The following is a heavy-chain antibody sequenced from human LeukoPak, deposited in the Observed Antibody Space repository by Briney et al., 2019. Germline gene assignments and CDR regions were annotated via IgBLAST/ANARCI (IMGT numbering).Heavy chain of an antibody. Sequence: SETLSLTCTVSGGSISSSSYYWGWIRQPPGKGLEWIGSIYYSGSTYYNPSLKSRVTISVDTSKNQFSLKLSSVTAEAPAVYHCARKGHDSSGKWFDPWGQGTLVTVSS. V-gene: IGHV4-39*01. CDR3: ARKGHDSSGKWFDP. CDR2: IYYSGST. J-gene: IGHJ5*02. D-gene: IGHD3-22*01. CDR1: GGSISSSSYY.